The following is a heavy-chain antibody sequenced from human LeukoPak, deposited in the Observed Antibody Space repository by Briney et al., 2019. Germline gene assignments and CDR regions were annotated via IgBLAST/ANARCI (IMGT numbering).Heavy chain of an antibody. V-gene: IGHV4-59*01. CDR2: IYYSGST. Sequence: SETPSLTCTVSGGSISSYYWSWIRQPPGKGLEWIGYIYYSGSTNYNPSLKSRVTISVDTSKNQFSLKLSSVTAADSAVYYCARDSPDCSGGSCYPYYYYYYMDVWGKGTTVTVSS. J-gene: IGHJ6*03. CDR1: GGSISSYY. CDR3: ARDSPDCSGGSCYPYYYYYYMDV. D-gene: IGHD2-15*01.